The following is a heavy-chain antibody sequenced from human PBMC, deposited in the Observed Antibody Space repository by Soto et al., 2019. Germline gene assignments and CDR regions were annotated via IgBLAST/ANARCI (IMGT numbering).Heavy chain of an antibody. CDR2: IYYSGGT. D-gene: IGHD4-17*01. CDR3: ASQNDYGGNSGAFDI. J-gene: IGHJ3*02. V-gene: IGHV4-31*03. Sequence: SETLSLTCTVSTASITTGRYFCRFVRQHPGNGLEWIGYIYYSGGTYYNPSLKSRVTISVDTSKNQFSLKLSSVTAADTAVYYCASQNDYGGNSGAFDIWGQGTMVT. CDR1: TASITTGRYF.